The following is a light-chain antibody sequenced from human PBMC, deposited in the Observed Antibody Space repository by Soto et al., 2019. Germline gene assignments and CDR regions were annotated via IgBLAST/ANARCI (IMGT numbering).Light chain of an antibody. Sequence: DLQMTQSPSSLSASVGDRVTITFQASQNINNYLNWYQQKPGRAPKLLIYDASNLEAGVPSRFRGSGSGTDFTFTISRLQPEDIATYYWQQYENLPTFGQGTRLEIK. CDR1: QNINNY. CDR3: QQYENLPT. V-gene: IGKV1-33*01. CDR2: DAS. J-gene: IGKJ5*01.